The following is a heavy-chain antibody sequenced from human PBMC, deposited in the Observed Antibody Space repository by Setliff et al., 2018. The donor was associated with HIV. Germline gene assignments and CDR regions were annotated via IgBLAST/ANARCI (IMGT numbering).Heavy chain of an antibody. J-gene: IGHJ6*03. Sequence: ETLSLTCAVYGGSFSGYYWSWIRQPPGKGLEWIGEINHSGSTNYNPSLKSRVTISVDTSKNQFSLKLSSVTAADTAVYYCARGRWFGEGPTNYYYYYMDVWGKGTTVTVSS. CDR1: GGSFSGYY. D-gene: IGHD3-10*01. CDR3: ARGRWFGEGPTNYYYYYMDV. CDR2: INHSGST. V-gene: IGHV4-34*01.